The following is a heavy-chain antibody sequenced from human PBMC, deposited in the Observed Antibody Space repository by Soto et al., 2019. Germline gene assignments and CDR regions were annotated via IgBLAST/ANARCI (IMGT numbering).Heavy chain of an antibody. CDR2: VKQDGSEE. CDR3: ARGAIPTWGSYPLDY. V-gene: IGHV3-7*01. D-gene: IGHD3-16*02. CDR1: GFTFSVYW. J-gene: IGHJ4*02. Sequence: EVQLVESGGGLVQPGGSLRLSCVASGFTFSVYWMTWVRQAPGKGLEWVANVKQDGSEENHVDSVKGRFTISRDNAKNSVYLQMTTLRAEDTALYFCARGAIPTWGSYPLDYWSQGTLDTVSS.